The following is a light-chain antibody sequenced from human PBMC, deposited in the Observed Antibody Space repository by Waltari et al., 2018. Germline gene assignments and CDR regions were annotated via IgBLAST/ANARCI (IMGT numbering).Light chain of an antibody. CDR2: GTN. V-gene: IGLV7-43*01. CDR3: LLYYGGAQPWV. CDR1: TGAVTSNYY. Sequence: QTVVTQEPSLAVSPGGTVTLTCASNTGAVTSNYYPSWFQLKPGQAPRALIYGTNNKHSWTPARFSVSLLGGKAALTLSAAQPQDEAEYYCLLYYGGAQPWVFGGGTKLTVL. J-gene: IGLJ3*02.